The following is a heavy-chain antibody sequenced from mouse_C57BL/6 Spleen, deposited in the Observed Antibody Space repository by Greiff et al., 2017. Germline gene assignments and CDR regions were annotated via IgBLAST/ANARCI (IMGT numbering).Heavy chain of an antibody. CDR3: ATIVTTRYYFDY. CDR1: GYTFTDYY. D-gene: IGHD2-5*01. CDR2: INPNNGGT. J-gene: IGHJ2*01. V-gene: IGHV1-26*01. Sequence: VQLQQSGPELVKPGASVKISCKASGYTFTDYYMNWVKQSHGKSLEWIGDINPNNGGTSYNQKFKGKATLTVDKSSSTAYMELRSLTSEDSAVYYCATIVTTRYYFDYWGQGTTLTVSS.